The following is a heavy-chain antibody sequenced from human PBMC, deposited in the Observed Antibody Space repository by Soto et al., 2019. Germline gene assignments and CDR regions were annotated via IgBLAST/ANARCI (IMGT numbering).Heavy chain of an antibody. J-gene: IGHJ3*02. CDR3: ARDNAYYDILTGYPSRAFDI. Sequence: ASVKVSCKASGGTFSSYAISWVRQAPGQGLEWMGGIIPIFGTANYAQKFQGRVTITADKSTSTAYMELSSLRSEDTAVYYCARDNAYYDILTGYPSRAFDIWGQGTMVTVSS. D-gene: IGHD3-9*01. V-gene: IGHV1-69*06. CDR1: GGTFSSYA. CDR2: IIPIFGTA.